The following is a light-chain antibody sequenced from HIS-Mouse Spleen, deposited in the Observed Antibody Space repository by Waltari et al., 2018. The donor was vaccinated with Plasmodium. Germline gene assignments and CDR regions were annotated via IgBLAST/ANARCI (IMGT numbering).Light chain of an antibody. V-gene: IGLV2-8*01. CDR2: EVS. Sequence: QSALTLPPSASGSPGQSVTISCTVTSSDAGGYHYFSWYQQHPGKAHKLRVCEVSKRPSGVPDRFSGSKSGNTASLTVSGLQAEDEADYYCSSYAGSNNLVFGGGTKLTVL. CDR3: SSYAGSNNLV. J-gene: IGLJ2*01. CDR1: SSDAGGYHY.